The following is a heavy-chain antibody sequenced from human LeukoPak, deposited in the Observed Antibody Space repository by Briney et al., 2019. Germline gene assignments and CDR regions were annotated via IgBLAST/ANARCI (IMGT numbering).Heavy chain of an antibody. CDR2: IYHGGST. CDR3: ARVGRYSSSWFFDY. Sequence: PSETLSLTCAVSGGSISSSNWWSWVRQPPGKGLEWIGEIYHGGSTNYNPSLKSRVTISVDKSKNQFSLKLSSVTAADTAVYYCARVGRYSSSWFFDYWGQGTLVTVSS. J-gene: IGHJ4*02. V-gene: IGHV4-4*02. CDR1: GGSISSSNW. D-gene: IGHD6-13*01.